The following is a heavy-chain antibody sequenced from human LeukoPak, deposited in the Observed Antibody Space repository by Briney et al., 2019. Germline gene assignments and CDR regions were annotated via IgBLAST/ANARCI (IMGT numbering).Heavy chain of an antibody. J-gene: IGHJ4*02. CDR1: GGSFSGYY. Sequence: SETLSLTCAAYGGSFSGYYWSWIRQPPGKGLEWIGEINHSGSTNYNPSLKSRVTISVDTSKNQFSLKLSSVTAADTAVYYCARGRSRYYYDSSGYHRGLDYWGQGTLVTVSS. D-gene: IGHD3-22*01. CDR3: ARGRSRYYYDSSGYHRGLDY. V-gene: IGHV4-34*01. CDR2: INHSGST.